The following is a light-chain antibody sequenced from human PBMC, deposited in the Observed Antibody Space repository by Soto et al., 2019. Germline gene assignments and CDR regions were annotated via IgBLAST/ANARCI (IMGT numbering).Light chain of an antibody. J-gene: IGLJ3*02. CDR2: RNN. CDR3: AAWDDSLRGWV. V-gene: IGLV1-47*01. Sequence: QSALTQPPSASGTPGQRVTISCSESSSNIGSNYVSWYQQLPGTAPKLLIYRNNQRPSGVPDRFSGSRSGTSASLAVSGLRSEDEADYYCAAWDDSLRGWVFGGGTQLTVL. CDR1: SSNIGSNY.